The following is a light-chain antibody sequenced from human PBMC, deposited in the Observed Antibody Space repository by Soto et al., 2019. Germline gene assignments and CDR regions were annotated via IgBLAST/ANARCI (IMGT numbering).Light chain of an antibody. CDR1: SSDVGGYNY. Sequence: HSVLTQPRSVSGSPGQSVTISCTGTSSDVGGYNYVSWYQQHPGKAPKLMIYDVSKRPSGVPDRFSGSKSGNTASLTISGLQAHDEADYYCCSYAGSYTWVFGGGTKLTVL. CDR3: CSYAGSYTWV. CDR2: DVS. V-gene: IGLV2-11*01. J-gene: IGLJ3*02.